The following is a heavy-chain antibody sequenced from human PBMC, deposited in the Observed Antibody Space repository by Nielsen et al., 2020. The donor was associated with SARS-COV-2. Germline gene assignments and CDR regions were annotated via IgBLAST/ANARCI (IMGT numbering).Heavy chain of an antibody. CDR1: GASISSNQYY. Sequence: SETLSLTCSVSGASISSNQYYWTWIRQSPGKGLEWLGYIYNSGSTYYNPSLKSRVTLSMDKSKNQFSLKMTAVTAADTAVYFCARGNLVVVPSPILGLGPIYFYFYLDVWGKGASVTVS. V-gene: IGHV4-30-4*01. J-gene: IGHJ6*03. D-gene: IGHD2-21*01. CDR3: ARGNLVVVPSPILGLGPIYFYFYLDV. CDR2: IYNSGST.